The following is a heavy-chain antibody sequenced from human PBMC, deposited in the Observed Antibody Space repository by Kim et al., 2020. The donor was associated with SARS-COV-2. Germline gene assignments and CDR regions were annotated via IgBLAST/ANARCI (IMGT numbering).Heavy chain of an antibody. CDR3: ARDGGSRSRDVFEI. CDR2: ISSDGSNI. D-gene: IGHD2-15*01. CDR1: GFTFSSYC. J-gene: IGHJ3*02. Sequence: GGSLRLSCAASGFTFSSYCMHWVRQAPGKGLEWVSVISSDGSNICYADSVKGRFTISRDNSKNTLYLQMNSLRAEDTAVYYCARDGGSRSRDVFEIWGEGTGVTVSS. V-gene: IGHV3-21*01.